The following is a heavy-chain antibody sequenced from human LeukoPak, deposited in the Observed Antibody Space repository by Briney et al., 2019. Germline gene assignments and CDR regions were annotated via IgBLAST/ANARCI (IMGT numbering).Heavy chain of an antibody. D-gene: IGHD3-3*01. J-gene: IGHJ4*02. V-gene: IGHV1-46*01. CDR3: ARGKGAYDFWSGYQTFDY. CDR2: INPTGDST. CDR1: GYTFTSYY. Sequence: ASVKVSCKASGYTFTSYYMHWVRQAPGQGLEWMGLINPTGDSTGYAQKFQGRVTLTRDMSTSTAYMELSSLRSEDTAVYYCARGKGAYDFWSGYQTFDYWGQGTLVTVSS.